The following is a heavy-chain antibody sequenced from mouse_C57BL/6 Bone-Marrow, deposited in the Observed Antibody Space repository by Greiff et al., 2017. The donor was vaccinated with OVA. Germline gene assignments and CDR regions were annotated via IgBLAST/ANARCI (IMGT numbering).Heavy chain of an antibody. V-gene: IGHV1-18*01. Sequence: EVKLQQSGPELVKPGASVKIPCKASGYTFTDYNMDWVKQSHGKSLEWIGDINPNNGGTIYNQKFKGKATLTVDKSSSTAYMELRSLTSEDTAVSYGARSSSSYEGYAMDYWGQGTSVTVSS. J-gene: IGHJ4*01. D-gene: IGHD3-2*02. CDR2: INPNNGGT. CDR1: GYTFTDYN. CDR3: ARSSSSYEGYAMDY.